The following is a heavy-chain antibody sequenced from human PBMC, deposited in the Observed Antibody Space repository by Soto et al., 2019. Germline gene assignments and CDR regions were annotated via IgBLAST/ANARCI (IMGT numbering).Heavy chain of an antibody. CDR3: ARDRSIAARLLPVGWFDP. D-gene: IGHD6-6*01. CDR1: GGTFSSYA. V-gene: IGHV1-69*06. Sequence: QVQLVQSGAEVKKPGSSVKVSCKASGGTFSSYAISWVRQAPGQGLEWMGGIIPIFGTANYAQKFQGRVTISADKSTSTAYMELSGLRSEDRVVYYCARDRSIAARLLPVGWFDPWGQGTLVTVSS. CDR2: IIPIFGTA. J-gene: IGHJ5*02.